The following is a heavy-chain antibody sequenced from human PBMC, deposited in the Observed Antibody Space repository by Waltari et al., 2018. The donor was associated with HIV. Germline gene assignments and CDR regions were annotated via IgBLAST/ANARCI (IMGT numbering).Heavy chain of an antibody. CDR1: DYTFTSTW. J-gene: IGHJ5*01. CDR2: IDPHSCRV. D-gene: IGHD3-10*01. V-gene: IGHV5-51*03. CDR3: ARRPDYGGDWFGS. Sequence: EVRLVQSGALIKRPGDSLKISGKTSDYTFTSTWHGRLGQTPGGGPEGIGWVGHTAGRGLGCIGVIDPHSCRVQYYPSFHGRGGISTDWSTRTAYLEWRSLTALDTGIYYCARRPDYGGDWFGSWGQGTLVSVSS.